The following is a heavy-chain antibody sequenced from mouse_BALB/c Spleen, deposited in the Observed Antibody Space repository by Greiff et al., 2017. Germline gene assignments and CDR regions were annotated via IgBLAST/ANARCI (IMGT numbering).Heavy chain of an antibody. CDR1: GYTFTDYN. D-gene: IGHD1-1*01. J-gene: IGHJ1*01. Sequence: VQLKQSGPELVKPGASVKIPCKASGYTFTDYNMDWVKQSHGKSLEWIGDINPNNGGTIYNQKFKGKATLTVDKSSSTAYMELRSLTSEDTAVYYCARSLFITTYFDVWGAGTTVTVSS. CDR2: INPNNGGT. V-gene: IGHV1-18*01. CDR3: ARSLFITTYFDV.